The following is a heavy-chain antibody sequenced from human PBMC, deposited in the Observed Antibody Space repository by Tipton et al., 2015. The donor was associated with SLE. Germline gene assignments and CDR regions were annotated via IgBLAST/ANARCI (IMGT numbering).Heavy chain of an antibody. CDR3: AGDYYYDSRGYS. V-gene: IGHV3-30-3*01. CDR2: ISYDGSNK. J-gene: IGHJ1*01. CDR1: GFTFSSYA. Sequence: SLRLSCAASGFTFSSYAMHWVRQAPGKGLEWVAVISYDGSNKYYADSVKGRFTISRDNSKNTLYLQMNSLRAEDTAVYYCAGDYYYDSRGYSRGQGTLVTVSS. D-gene: IGHD3-22*01.